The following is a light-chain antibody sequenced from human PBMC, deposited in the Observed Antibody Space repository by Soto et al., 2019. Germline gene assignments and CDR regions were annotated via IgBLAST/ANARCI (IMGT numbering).Light chain of an antibody. J-gene: IGLJ2*01. CDR1: SSDIGDYDY. CDR3: SSYTTSGTFVV. Sequence: QSVLTQPASVSGSPGQSITISCTGTSSDIGDYDYVSWYQQHPGKAPKLMISDVSSRPSGVSDRFSGSKSGNTASLTISGLQAGDEATYYCSSYTTSGTFVVFGGGTKVTVL. V-gene: IGLV2-14*03. CDR2: DVS.